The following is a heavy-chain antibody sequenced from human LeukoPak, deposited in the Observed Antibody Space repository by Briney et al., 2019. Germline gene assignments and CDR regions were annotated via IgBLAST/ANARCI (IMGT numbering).Heavy chain of an antibody. J-gene: IGHJ4*02. CDR3: AKDITVTLGGPDY. CDR1: GFTLRNHA. D-gene: IGHD4-17*01. Sequence: GGSLRLSCAVSGFTLRNHAMHWVRRAPGKGLEWVSAISGSGGSTYYADSVKGRFTISRDNSKNTLYLQMNSLRAEDTAVYYCAKDITVTLGGPDYWGQGTLVTVSS. V-gene: IGHV3-23*01. CDR2: ISGSGGST.